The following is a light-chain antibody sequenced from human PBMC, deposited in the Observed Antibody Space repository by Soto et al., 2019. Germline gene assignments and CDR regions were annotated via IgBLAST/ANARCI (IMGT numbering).Light chain of an antibody. Sequence: EIVLTQSPGTLSLSPGERATLSCRASQSVSSTYLAWYQQTPGQAPRLLIYGASSRATGIPDRFSGSGSGTDFTLTISRLEPEELAEYYCQKYGKSPPWTFGQGTKVEIK. CDR1: QSVSSTY. CDR2: GAS. CDR3: QKYGKSPPWT. J-gene: IGKJ1*01. V-gene: IGKV3-20*01.